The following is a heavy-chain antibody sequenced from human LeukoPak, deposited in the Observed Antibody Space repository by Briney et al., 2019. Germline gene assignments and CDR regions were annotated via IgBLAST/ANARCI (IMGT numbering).Heavy chain of an antibody. CDR2: FIPILGIA. D-gene: IGHD2-21*01. Sequence: ASVKVSCKASGGTFSSYAISWVRQAPGQGLEWMGRFIPILGIANYAQKFQGRVTITADKSTSTAYMELSSLRSEDTAVYYCARAVAYCGGDCPRVPPFQHWSQGTLVTVSS. CDR3: ARAVAYCGGDCPRVPPFQH. CDR1: GGTFSSYA. J-gene: IGHJ1*01. V-gene: IGHV1-69*04.